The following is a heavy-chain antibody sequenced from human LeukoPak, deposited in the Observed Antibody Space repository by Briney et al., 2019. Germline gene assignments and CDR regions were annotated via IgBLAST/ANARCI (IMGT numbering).Heavy chain of an antibody. J-gene: IGHJ5*02. D-gene: IGHD3-22*01. CDR2: INHSGST. V-gene: IGHV4-34*01. CDR1: GGSFSGYY. CDR3: ARLLYYYDSSGYYYGWFDP. Sequence: PSETLSLTCAVYGGSFSGYYWSWIRQPPGKGLEWIGEINHSGSTSYNPSLKSRVTISVDTSKNQFSLKLSSVTAADTAVYYCARLLYYYDSSGYYYGWFDPWGQGTLVTVSS.